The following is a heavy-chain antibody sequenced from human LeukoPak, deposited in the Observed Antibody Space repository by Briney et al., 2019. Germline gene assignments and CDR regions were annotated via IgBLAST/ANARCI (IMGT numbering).Heavy chain of an antibody. CDR1: GGTFSSYA. Sequence: ASVKVSCKASGGTFSSYAISWVRQAPGQGLEGMGGIIPIFGTANYAQKFQGRVTITADESTSTAYMELSRLRSDDTAVYYCARADRLLWFGEATQGYYFDYWGQGTLVTVSS. J-gene: IGHJ4*02. CDR2: IIPIFGTA. CDR3: ARADRLLWFGEATQGYYFDY. V-gene: IGHV1-69*13. D-gene: IGHD3-10*01.